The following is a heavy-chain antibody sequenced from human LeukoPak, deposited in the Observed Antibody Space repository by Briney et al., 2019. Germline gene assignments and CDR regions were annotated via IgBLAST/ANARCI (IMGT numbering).Heavy chain of an antibody. J-gene: IGHJ4*02. CDR2: IYHSGST. CDR1: GYSISSGYY. V-gene: IGHV4-38-2*02. Sequence: PSETLSLTCTVSGYSISSGYYWGWIRQPPGKGLEWIGSIYHSGSTYYNPSLKSRVTISVDTPKNQFSLKLSSVTAADTAVYYCARDLLSGSFDYWGQGTLVTVSS. CDR3: ARDLLSGSFDY. D-gene: IGHD3-3*01.